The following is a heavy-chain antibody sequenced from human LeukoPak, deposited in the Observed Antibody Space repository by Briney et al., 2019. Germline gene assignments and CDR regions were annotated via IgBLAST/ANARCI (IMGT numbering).Heavy chain of an antibody. CDR2: INPNSGGT. CDR1: GYTSTGYY. V-gene: IGHV1-2*04. J-gene: IGHJ4*02. CDR3: AREYCSSTTCYLYRLDY. Sequence: ASVKVSCKASGYTSTGYYMHWVRQAPGQGLEWVGWINPNSGGTNYAQKFQGWVTMTRDTSISTAYMELSRLRSDDTAVYYCAREYCSSTTCYLYRLDYWGQGTLVTVSS. D-gene: IGHD2-2*01.